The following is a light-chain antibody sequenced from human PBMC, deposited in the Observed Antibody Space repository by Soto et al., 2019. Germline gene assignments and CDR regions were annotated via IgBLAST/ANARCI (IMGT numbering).Light chain of an antibody. Sequence: EIVMTQSPATLSVSPGEGVTLSCRASQSISNNLAWYQQKPGQAPRLLIYGASNRAAGVAARFSGSGSETEFTLSITSLQSEDFAVYYCQQYDNWPPLTFGGGTRVDVK. CDR2: GAS. CDR3: QQYDNWPPLT. J-gene: IGKJ4*01. CDR1: QSISNN. V-gene: IGKV3-15*01.